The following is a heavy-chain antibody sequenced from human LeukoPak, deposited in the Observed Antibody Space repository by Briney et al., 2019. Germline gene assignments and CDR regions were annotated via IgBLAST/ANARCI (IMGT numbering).Heavy chain of an antibody. CDR2: IYYSGST. Sequence: PSETLSLTCTVSGGSISSYYWSWIRQPPGKGLEWIGYIYYSGSTNYNPSLKSRVTIPVDTSKNQFSLKLSSVTAADTAVYYCARVGGNYNVDYWGQGTLVTVSS. CDR1: GGSISSYY. V-gene: IGHV4-59*12. D-gene: IGHD1-1*01. J-gene: IGHJ4*02. CDR3: ARVGGNYNVDY.